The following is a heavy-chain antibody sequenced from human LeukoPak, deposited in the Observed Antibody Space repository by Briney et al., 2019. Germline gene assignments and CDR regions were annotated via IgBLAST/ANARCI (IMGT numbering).Heavy chain of an antibody. D-gene: IGHD6-13*01. CDR3: AREEYSSSWYVFNWFDP. CDR1: GFTFDDYG. Sequence: PGGSLRLSCAASGFTFDDYGMSWVRQAPGKGLEWVSGINWNGGSTGYADSVKGRFTISRDNAKNSLYLQMNSLRAEDTAVYYCAREEYSSSWYVFNWFDPWGQGTLVTVSS. J-gene: IGHJ5*02. V-gene: IGHV3-20*04. CDR2: INWNGGST.